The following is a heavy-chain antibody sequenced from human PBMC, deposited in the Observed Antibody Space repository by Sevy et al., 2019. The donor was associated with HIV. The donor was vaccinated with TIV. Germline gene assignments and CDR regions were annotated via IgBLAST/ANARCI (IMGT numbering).Heavy chain of an antibody. CDR2: ISYDGSNK. D-gene: IGHD3-22*01. Sequence: GGSLRLSCAASGFTFSSYAMHWVRQAPGKGLEWVAVISYDGSNKYYADSVKGRFTISRDNSKNTLYLQMNSLRDEDTAVYYCARSGYYYDSSGYYPYWGQGTLVTVSS. V-gene: IGHV3-30-3*01. CDR3: ARSGYYYDSSGYYPY. J-gene: IGHJ4*02. CDR1: GFTFSSYA.